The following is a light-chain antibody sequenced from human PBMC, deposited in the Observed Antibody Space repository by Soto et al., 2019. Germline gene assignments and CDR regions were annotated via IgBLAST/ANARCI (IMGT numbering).Light chain of an antibody. Sequence: ENVLTQSPVTLSLSLGERATLSCRASQSVSSYLAWYQQKPGQAPRLLIYDASNRATGIPARFSGSGSGTDFTLTISSLGPEDFAVYYCQQRSNWPITFGQGTRLEIK. J-gene: IGKJ5*01. CDR1: QSVSSY. V-gene: IGKV3-11*01. CDR3: QQRSNWPIT. CDR2: DAS.